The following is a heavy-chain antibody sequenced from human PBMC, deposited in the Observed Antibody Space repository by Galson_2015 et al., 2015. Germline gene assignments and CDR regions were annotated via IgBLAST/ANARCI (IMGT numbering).Heavy chain of an antibody. CDR1: GDSVSRHSAA. Sequence: CAISGDSVSRHSAAWNWIRQSPSRGGEGLGRTYYRSKRYNDYAVSVKSRITINPDTSKNQFSLQLNSVTPEDTAVYYCARDYDYGDYEYYYYYGMDVWGQGTTVTVSS. CDR3: ARDYDYGDYEYYYYYGMDV. D-gene: IGHD4-17*01. J-gene: IGHJ6*02. CDR2: TYYRSKRYN. V-gene: IGHV6-1*01.